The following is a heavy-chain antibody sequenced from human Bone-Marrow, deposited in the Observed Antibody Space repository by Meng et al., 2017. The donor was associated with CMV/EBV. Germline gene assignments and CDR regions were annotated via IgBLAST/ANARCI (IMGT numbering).Heavy chain of an antibody. CDR1: GFSLSTSGVG. V-gene: IGHV2-5*02. D-gene: IGHD3-3*01. J-gene: IGHJ4*02. Sequence: QLSLNASGRTLVKPTQTLKLTCTFAGFSLSTSGVGVGLIRQPPGKALEWLALIYWDDDKRYSPSLKSRLTITKDTSKNQVVLTMTNMDPVDTATYYCAHTTIFGVVIDYWGQGTLVTVSS. CDR3: AHTTIFGVVIDY. CDR2: IYWDDDK.